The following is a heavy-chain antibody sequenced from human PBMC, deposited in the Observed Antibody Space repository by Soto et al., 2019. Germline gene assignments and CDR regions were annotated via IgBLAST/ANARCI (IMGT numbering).Heavy chain of an antibody. J-gene: IGHJ5*02. CDR2: IKQDGREK. CDR1: GFTFICYW. V-gene: IGHV3-7*03. Sequence: WGSLRLSCAASGFTFICYWLIWFRQASLKWLEWVANIKQDGREKYYVDSVKGRFTISRDNAKNSLYLQMNSLRAEDTAVYYCARGFGRPRGQGTLVTVSS. D-gene: IGHD3-16*01. CDR3: ARGFGRP.